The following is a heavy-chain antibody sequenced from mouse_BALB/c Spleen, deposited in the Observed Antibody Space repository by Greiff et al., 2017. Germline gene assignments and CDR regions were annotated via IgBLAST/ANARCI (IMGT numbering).Heavy chain of an antibody. CDR3: ARKYGNPYYAMDY. D-gene: IGHD2-10*02. V-gene: IGHV14-3*02. CDR1: GFNIKDTY. CDR2: IDPANGNT. J-gene: IGHJ4*01. Sequence: VQLQQSGAELVKPGASVKLSCTASGFNIKDTYMHWVKQRPEQGLEWIGRIDPANGNTKYDPKFQGKATITADTSSNTAYLQLSSLTSEVTAVYYCARKYGNPYYAMDYWGQGTSVTVSS.